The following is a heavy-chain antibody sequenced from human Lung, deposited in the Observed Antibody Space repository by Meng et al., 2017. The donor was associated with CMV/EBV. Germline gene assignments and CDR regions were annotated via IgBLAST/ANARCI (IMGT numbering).Heavy chain of an antibody. CDR2: ISYDGSNK. CDR1: GFTFNTYA. CDR3: VRDQGGASMIAVLIERFGMDV. V-gene: IGHV3-30-3*01. Sequence: GGSLRLXCAASGFTFNTYAMHWVSQAPGKGLEWVAVISYDGSNKYTADSVQGRLTISRDNSKNNLYLQMNSLTVEDTAVYYCVRDQGGASMIAVLIERFGMDVXGQGXTVTVSS. J-gene: IGHJ6*02. D-gene: IGHD3-22*01.